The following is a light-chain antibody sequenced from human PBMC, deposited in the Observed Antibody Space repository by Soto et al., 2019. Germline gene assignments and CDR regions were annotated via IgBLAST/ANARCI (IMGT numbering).Light chain of an antibody. V-gene: IGKV3-11*01. CDR1: QSVSSY. CDR3: QQRSTWPPPT. Sequence: EIVLTQSPAILSLSPGERATLSCRASQSVSSYLAWYQQKLGQAPRLLIYDASNRATGIPARFSGSGSGTDFTLTISSLEHEDFAVYYCQQRSTWPPPTFGGGTKVEIK. J-gene: IGKJ4*01. CDR2: DAS.